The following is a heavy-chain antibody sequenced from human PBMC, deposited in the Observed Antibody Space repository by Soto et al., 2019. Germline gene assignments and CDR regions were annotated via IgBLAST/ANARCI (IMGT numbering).Heavy chain of an antibody. CDR3: ARGTHLVATMYYFDY. D-gene: IGHD5-12*01. CDR2: IYHSGST. V-gene: IGHV4-30-2*01. CDR1: GGSISSGGYS. Sequence: QLQLQESGSGLVKPSQTLSLTCAVSGGSISSGGYSWSWIRQPPGKGLEWIGYIYHSGSTYYNPYLKRRATIPVDRSKNQSSLKLSSVTAADTAVYYCARGTHLVATMYYFDYWGQGTLVTVSS. J-gene: IGHJ4*02.